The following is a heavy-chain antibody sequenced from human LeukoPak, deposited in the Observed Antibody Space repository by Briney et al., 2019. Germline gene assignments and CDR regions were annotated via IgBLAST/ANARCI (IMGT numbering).Heavy chain of an antibody. CDR3: AKDHGDILTGYYDY. CDR2: ISSSGSTI. CDR1: GFTFSSYE. D-gene: IGHD3-9*01. J-gene: IGHJ4*02. Sequence: GGSLRLSCAASGFTFSSYEMNWVRQAPGKGLEWVSYISSSGSTIYYADSVKGRFTISRDNAKNSLYLQMNSLRAEDTAVYYCAKDHGDILTGYYDYWGQGTLVTVSS. V-gene: IGHV3-48*03.